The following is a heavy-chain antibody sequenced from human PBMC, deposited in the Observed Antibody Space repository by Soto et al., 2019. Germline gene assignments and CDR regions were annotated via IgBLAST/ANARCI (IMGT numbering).Heavy chain of an antibody. D-gene: IGHD5-12*01. CDR2: IYYSGST. V-gene: IGHV4-59*01. J-gene: IGHJ6*02. CDR3: ARDSGSGYVRGYGMDV. Sequence: SETLSLTCXVSGGSISSYYWSWIRQPPGKGLEWIGYIYYSGSTNYNPSLKSRVTISVDTSKNQFSLKLSSVTAADTAVYYCARDSGSGYVRGYGMDVWGQGTTVTVSS. CDR1: GGSISSYY.